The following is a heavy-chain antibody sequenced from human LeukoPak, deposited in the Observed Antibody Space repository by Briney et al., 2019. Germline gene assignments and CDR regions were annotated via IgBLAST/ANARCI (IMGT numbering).Heavy chain of an antibody. V-gene: IGHV4-59*01. CDR2: IYYSGST. CDR3: ARDLGRDRSSLYDSSGPLDY. Sequence: SETLSLTCTVSGGSISSYYWRWIRQPPGKGLEWIGYIYYSGSTNYNPSLKSRVTISVDTSKDQFSLTLSSVTAADTAVYYCARDLGRDRSSLYDSSGPLDYWGQGTLVTVSS. J-gene: IGHJ4*02. D-gene: IGHD3-22*01. CDR1: GGSISSYY.